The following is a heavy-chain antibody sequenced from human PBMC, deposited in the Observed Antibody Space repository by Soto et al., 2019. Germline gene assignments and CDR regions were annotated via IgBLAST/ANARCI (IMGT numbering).Heavy chain of an antibody. CDR3: ARQDALCTNDVCYTGNAFDI. CDR1: GYSFTSYW. J-gene: IGHJ3*02. D-gene: IGHD2-8*01. Sequence: GESLKISCKGSGYSFTSYWIGWVRQMPGKGLEWMGIIYPGDSDTRYSPSFQGQVTISADKSISPAYLQWSSLKASDTAMYYCARQDALCTNDVCYTGNAFDIWGQGTMVTVSS. V-gene: IGHV5-51*01. CDR2: IYPGDSDT.